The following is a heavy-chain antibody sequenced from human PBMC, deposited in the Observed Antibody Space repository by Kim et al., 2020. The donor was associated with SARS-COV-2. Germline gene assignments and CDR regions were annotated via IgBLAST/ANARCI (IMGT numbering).Heavy chain of an antibody. Sequence: GGSLRLSCAASGFTFSSYGMHWVRQAPGKGLEWVAVIWYDGSNKYYADSVKGRFTISRDNSKNTLYLQMNSLRAEDTAVYYCARQGQQLGSYYFDYWGQGTLVTVSS. D-gene: IGHD6-13*01. CDR3: ARQGQQLGSYYFDY. J-gene: IGHJ4*02. CDR1: GFTFSSYG. CDR2: IWYDGSNK. V-gene: IGHV3-33*01.